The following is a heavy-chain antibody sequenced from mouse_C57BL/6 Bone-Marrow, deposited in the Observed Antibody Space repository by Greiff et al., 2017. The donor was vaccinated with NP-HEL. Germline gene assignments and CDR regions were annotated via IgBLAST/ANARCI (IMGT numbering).Heavy chain of an antibody. Sequence: QVQLQQPGAELVRPGTSVKLSCKASGYTFTSYWMHWVKQRPGQGLEWIGVIDPSDSYTNYNQKFKGKATLTVDTSSSPAYMQLSSLTSEDSAVYYCARSNYYGSSYRYFDVWGTGTTVTVSS. CDR1: GYTFTSYW. V-gene: IGHV1-59*01. CDR2: IDPSDSYT. CDR3: ARSNYYGSSYRYFDV. D-gene: IGHD1-1*01. J-gene: IGHJ1*03.